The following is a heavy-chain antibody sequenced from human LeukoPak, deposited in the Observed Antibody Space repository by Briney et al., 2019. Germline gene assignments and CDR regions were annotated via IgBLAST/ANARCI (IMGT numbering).Heavy chain of an antibody. Sequence: SETLSLTCTVSGGSISSYYWSWIRQPPGKGLEWIGYIYYSGGTNYNPSLKSRVTISVDTSKNQFSLKLSSVTAADTAVYYCAKTSMTKDAFDIWGQGTMVTVSS. CDR1: GGSISSYY. V-gene: IGHV4-59*01. J-gene: IGHJ3*02. CDR2: IYYSGGT. CDR3: AKTSMTKDAFDI. D-gene: IGHD4-11*01.